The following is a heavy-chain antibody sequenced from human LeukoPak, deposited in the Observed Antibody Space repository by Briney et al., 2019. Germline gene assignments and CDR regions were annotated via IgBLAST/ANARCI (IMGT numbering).Heavy chain of an antibody. D-gene: IGHD4-17*01. Sequence: GGSLELSCAASGFTFSSRWMGWVRQAPGKGLEWVANIRNDGLTQYYLDSVKGRFTISRDNAKDSLSLQMNSLRAEDTAVYFCARHGDYCFDLWGQGTLVTVSS. CDR2: IRNDGLTQ. CDR3: ARHGDYCFDL. J-gene: IGHJ4*02. CDR1: GFTFSSRW. V-gene: IGHV3-7*01.